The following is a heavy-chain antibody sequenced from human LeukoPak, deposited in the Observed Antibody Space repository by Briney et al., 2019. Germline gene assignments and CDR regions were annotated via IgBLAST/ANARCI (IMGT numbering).Heavy chain of an antibody. CDR3: ATDSNCGGGSCDAFDI. J-gene: IGHJ3*02. CDR1: GYTLTELS. V-gene: IGHV1-24*01. Sequence: ASVKVSCKVSGYTLTELSIHWVRRAPGKGLEWMGGLDPEDGETIYAQKFQGRLTMTEDTSTDTAYMELSSLKSEDTAVYYCATDSNCGGGSCDAFDIWGQGTLVTVSS. CDR2: LDPEDGET. D-gene: IGHD2-15*01.